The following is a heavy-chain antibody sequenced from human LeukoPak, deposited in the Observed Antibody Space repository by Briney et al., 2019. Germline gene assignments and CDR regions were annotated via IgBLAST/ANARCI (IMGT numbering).Heavy chain of an antibody. D-gene: IGHD1-26*01. CDR1: GGSISSYY. CDR3: ARQGSGNYLSPVNH. V-gene: IGHV4-59*08. J-gene: IGHJ5*02. Sequence: SETLSLTCTVSGGSISSYYWSWIRQPPGKGLEWIGNIYDRGSTKYNPSLKSRVTISVDTSKNQFSLKLSSVTAADTAVYYCARQGSGNYLSPVNHWGQGTLVTVSS. CDR2: IYDRGST.